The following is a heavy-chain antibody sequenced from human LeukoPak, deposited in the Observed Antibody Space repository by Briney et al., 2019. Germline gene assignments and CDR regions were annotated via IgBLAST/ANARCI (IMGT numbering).Heavy chain of an antibody. CDR1: GFTFSSYA. CDR3: ARGEPISVSFDY. J-gene: IGHJ4*02. D-gene: IGHD3-3*01. CDR2: ISYDGSNK. Sequence: GGSLRLSCAASGFTFSSYAMHWVRQAPGKGLEWVAVISYDGSNKYYADSVKGRFTISRDNSKNTLYLQMNSLRAEDTAVYYCARGEPISVSFDYWGQGTLVTVSS. V-gene: IGHV3-30-3*01.